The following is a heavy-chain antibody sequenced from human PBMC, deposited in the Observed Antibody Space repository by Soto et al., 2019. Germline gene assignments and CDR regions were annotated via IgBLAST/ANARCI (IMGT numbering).Heavy chain of an antibody. V-gene: IGHV1-2*02. J-gene: IGHJ6*02. CDR2: INPNCGGT. CDR3: ARSLTEGYCTITGCYTRPLYGMDV. Sequence: ASVKVSCKASGYTFSGYYIHWLRQAPGQGLEWMGWINPNCGGTNYAQKFQGRVTVTRDTPTSTAYMELSRLTSDDTAVYYCARSLTEGYCTITGCYTRPLYGMDVWGQGTTVTVSS. D-gene: IGHD2-2*02. CDR1: GYTFSGYY.